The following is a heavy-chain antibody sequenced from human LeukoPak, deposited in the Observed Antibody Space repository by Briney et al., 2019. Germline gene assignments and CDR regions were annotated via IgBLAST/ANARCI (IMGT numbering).Heavy chain of an antibody. V-gene: IGHV1-2*02. Sequence: ASVWVSCKASVYTFTGYYMHWVRQAPGQGLECMGWINPNTFDTNYAQKFEGRVSMTRDTSISTAYMDLSGLRSDDTALYYCARGLGWDSVTYLGAWGKETLVTLSA. D-gene: IGHD1-26*01. J-gene: IGHJ5*02. CDR2: INPNTFDT. CDR1: VYTFTGYY. CDR3: ARGLGWDSVTYLGA.